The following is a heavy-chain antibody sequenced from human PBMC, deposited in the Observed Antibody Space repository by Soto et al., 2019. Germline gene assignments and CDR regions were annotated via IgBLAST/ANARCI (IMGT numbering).Heavy chain of an antibody. CDR1: GYTLTELS. V-gene: IGHV1-24*01. CDR3: ATGDSSGYYCLPFDY. CDR2: FDPEDGET. J-gene: IGHJ4*02. D-gene: IGHD3-22*01. Sequence: ASVKVSCKVSGYTLTELSMHWVRQAPGKGLEWMGGFDPEDGETIYAQKFQGRVTMTEDTSTDTAYMELSSLRSEDTAVYYCATGDSSGYYCLPFDYWGQGTLVTVSS.